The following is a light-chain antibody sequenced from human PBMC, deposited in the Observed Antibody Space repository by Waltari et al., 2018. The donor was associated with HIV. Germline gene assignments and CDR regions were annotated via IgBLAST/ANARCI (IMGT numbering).Light chain of an antibody. CDR3: SLYTSTNTYV. Sequence: QSALTQPPSVSGSPGQSVTISCTGTSSDVGSSTRVSWYPQPPGAAPKLMIFDVSHRPSGVPDRFSGSKSGNTASLTISGLQAEDEATYYCSLYTSTNTYVFGTGTEVTVL. CDR2: DVS. CDR1: SSDVGSSTR. J-gene: IGLJ1*01. V-gene: IGLV2-18*01.